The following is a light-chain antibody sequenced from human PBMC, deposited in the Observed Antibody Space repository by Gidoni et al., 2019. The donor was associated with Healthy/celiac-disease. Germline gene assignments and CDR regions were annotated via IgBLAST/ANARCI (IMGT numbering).Light chain of an antibody. CDR1: QSVSSY. V-gene: IGKV3-11*01. CDR2: DAS. Sequence: EIALTQSPATLSLSPGERATLSCRASQSVSSYLAWYQQTPAQAPRLVIDDASNRATGIPARFSGSGSGTDFTLTISSLGPEDFAVYCCQQRSNWLTFGGGTKVEIK. J-gene: IGKJ4*01. CDR3: QQRSNWLT.